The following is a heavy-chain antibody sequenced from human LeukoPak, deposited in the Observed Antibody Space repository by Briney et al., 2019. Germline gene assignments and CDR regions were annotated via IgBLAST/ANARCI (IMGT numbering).Heavy chain of an antibody. Sequence: GGSLRLSCAASGSTFSSYAMSWVRQAPGKWLEWVSAISGSGGSTYYADSVKGRFTISRDNSKNTLYLQMNSLRAEDTDVYYCAKAKQWLVPYWYFGLWGRGTLVTVSS. CDR1: GSTFSSYA. D-gene: IGHD6-19*01. J-gene: IGHJ2*01. CDR2: ISGSGGST. CDR3: AKAKQWLVPYWYFGL. V-gene: IGHV3-23*01.